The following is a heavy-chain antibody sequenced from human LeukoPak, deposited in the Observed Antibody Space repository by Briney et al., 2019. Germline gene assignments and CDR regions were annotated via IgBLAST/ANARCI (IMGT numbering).Heavy chain of an antibody. V-gene: IGHV1-8*01. CDR3: ARSNYYYGLDY. Sequence: SSVKDSCKSSGYTFTSYDINWVRQATAQGLAWMGCMNPNSGNTDYPQKLHGRVTITRNTYISTAYMSLSSQRADDTHVYYFARSNYYYGLDYWGQGTLVTDS. CDR2: MNPNSGNT. D-gene: IGHD3-10*01. J-gene: IGHJ4*02. CDR1: GYTFTSYD.